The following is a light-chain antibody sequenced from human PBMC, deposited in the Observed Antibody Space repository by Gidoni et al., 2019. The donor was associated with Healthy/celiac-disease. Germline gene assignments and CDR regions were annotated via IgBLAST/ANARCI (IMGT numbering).Light chain of an antibody. Sequence: SSELTQDPAVSVALGQTVRITCQGDSLRSYYASWYQQKPGQAPVLVIYAKNNRPSGIPDRFSCSRSGNTASWTITGVQAEDEAYYYFNSRDRSGNHLEFGGGTKLTVL. CDR3: NSRDRSGNHLE. CDR2: AKN. V-gene: IGLV3-19*01. CDR1: SLRSYY. J-gene: IGLJ2*01.